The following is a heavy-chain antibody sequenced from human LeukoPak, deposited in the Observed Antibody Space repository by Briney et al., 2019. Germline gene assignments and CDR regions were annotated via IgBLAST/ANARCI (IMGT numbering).Heavy chain of an antibody. V-gene: IGHV3-30*18. CDR1: GFTFSSYG. CDR3: AKEFFTATWSSGEIYYYYGMDV. Sequence: GGSLRLSCAASGFTFSSYGVHWVRHARGKGPEWVAVISYGGSNKYFADSVKGRFTISRDNTKHTLYLQMNSLRAEDTAVYCCAKEFFTATWSSGEIYYYYGMDVWGQGTTVTVSS. J-gene: IGHJ6*02. CDR2: ISYGGSNK. D-gene: IGHD3-10*01.